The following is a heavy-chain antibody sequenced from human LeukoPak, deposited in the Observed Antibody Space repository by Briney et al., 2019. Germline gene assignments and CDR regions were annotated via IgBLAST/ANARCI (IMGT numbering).Heavy chain of an antibody. Sequence: PGGSLRLSCAASGFTFSSYAMSWVRQAPGKGLEWVSAISGSGGSTYYADSVKGRFTISRDNSKNTLYLQMNSLRAEDTAVYYCAKETPSELQLLEGFDPWGQGTLVTVSS. D-gene: IGHD2-2*01. J-gene: IGHJ5*02. V-gene: IGHV3-23*01. CDR3: AKETPSELQLLEGFDP. CDR2: ISGSGGST. CDR1: GFTFSSYA.